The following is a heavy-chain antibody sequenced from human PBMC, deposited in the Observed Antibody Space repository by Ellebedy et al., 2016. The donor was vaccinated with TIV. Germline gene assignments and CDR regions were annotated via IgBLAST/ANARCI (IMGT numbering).Heavy chain of an antibody. D-gene: IGHD3-22*01. V-gene: IGHV3-73*01. CDR3: TRLPHDSSRMDV. CDR1: GSTFSDSG. J-gene: IGHJ6*02. Sequence: GGSLRLXXAVSGSTFSDSGIHWVRQASGKGLEWVGRMRSKANSYATAYAASVKGRFTISRDDSKNTAYLQMNSLKIEDTAVYYCTRLPHDSSRMDVWGQGTTVTVSS. CDR2: MRSKANSYAT.